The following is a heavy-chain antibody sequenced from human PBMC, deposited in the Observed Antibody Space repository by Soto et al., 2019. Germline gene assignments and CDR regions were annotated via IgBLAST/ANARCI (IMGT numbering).Heavy chain of an antibody. V-gene: IGHV4-59*08. J-gene: IGHJ5*02. D-gene: IGHD3-3*01. Sequence: SETLSLTCTVSGGSIRSYNWSWIRQPPGKGLEWIGDISYSGSPNYNPSLRSRVSMSVDTSKNQFSLNLRSVTAADTAVYYCASGPNYDFFDPWGQGTLVTVSS. CDR3: ASGPNYDFFDP. CDR1: GGSIRSYN. CDR2: ISYSGSP.